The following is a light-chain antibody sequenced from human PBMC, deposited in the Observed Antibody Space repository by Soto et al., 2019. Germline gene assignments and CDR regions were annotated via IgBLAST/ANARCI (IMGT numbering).Light chain of an antibody. J-gene: IGLJ2*01. CDR3: SSYTSSRSVI. V-gene: IGLV2-14*01. Sequence: QAASVSGSPGQSITISCTGTSSDVGGYNFVSWYQQHPGKAPKLLIYDVTNRPSGVSNRFSGSKSGNTASLTISGLQAEDEADYYCSSYTSSRSVIFGGGTKLTVL. CDR2: DVT. CDR1: SSDVGGYNF.